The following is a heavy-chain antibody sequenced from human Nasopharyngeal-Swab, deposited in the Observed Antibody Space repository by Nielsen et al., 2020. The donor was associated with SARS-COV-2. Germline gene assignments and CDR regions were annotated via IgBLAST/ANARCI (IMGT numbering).Heavy chain of an antibody. CDR3: ARVGGRTSPMGY. V-gene: IGHV3-7*01. D-gene: IGHD3-10*01. CDR2: IMQDGSEK. J-gene: IGHJ4*02. Sequence: WIRQPPGKGLEWVANIMQDGSEKNYVDSVKGRFTISRDNAKNSLFLQMNSLRDEDTAFYYCARVGGRTSPMGYWGQGTLVTVSS.